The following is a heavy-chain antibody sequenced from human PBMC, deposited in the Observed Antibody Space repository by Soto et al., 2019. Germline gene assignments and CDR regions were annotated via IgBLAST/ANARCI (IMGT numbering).Heavy chain of an antibody. D-gene: IGHD4-17*01. CDR2: IYYSGST. J-gene: IGHJ4*02. V-gene: IGHV4-59*01. CDR3: ARGPSFGDYER. CDR1: GCSISSYY. Sequence: SETLSLTFTFSGCSISSYYWSWIRQPPGKGLEWIGYIYYSGSTNYNPSLKSRVTISVDTSKNQFSLKLSSVTAADTAVYYCARGPSFGDYERWGQGTLVT.